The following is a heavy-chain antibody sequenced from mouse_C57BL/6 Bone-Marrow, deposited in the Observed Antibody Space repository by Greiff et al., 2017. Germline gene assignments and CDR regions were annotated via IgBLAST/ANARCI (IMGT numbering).Heavy chain of an antibody. CDR2: INPNNGGT. CDR3: ARATTVVPYY. J-gene: IGHJ2*01. Sequence: EVQLQQSGPELVKPGASVKISCKASGYTFTDYYMNWVKQSHGKSLEWIGDINPNNGGTSYNQKFKGKATLTVDKSSSTAYMELRSLTSEDSAVYYCARATTVVPYYWGQGTTLTVSS. D-gene: IGHD1-1*01. CDR1: GYTFTDYY. V-gene: IGHV1-26*01.